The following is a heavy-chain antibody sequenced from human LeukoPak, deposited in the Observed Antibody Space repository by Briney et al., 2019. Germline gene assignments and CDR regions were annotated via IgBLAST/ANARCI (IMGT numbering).Heavy chain of an antibody. J-gene: IGHJ4*02. Sequence: ASVKVSCKASGYTFTGYYMHWVRQAPGQGLEWMGWINPNSGGTNYAQKFQGRVTMTRDTSISTAYMELSRLRSDDTAVYYCARAAEWIQLWLPFDYWGQGTLVTVSS. CDR2: INPNSGGT. V-gene: IGHV1-2*02. CDR1: GYTFTGYY. CDR3: ARAAEWIQLWLPFDY. D-gene: IGHD5-18*01.